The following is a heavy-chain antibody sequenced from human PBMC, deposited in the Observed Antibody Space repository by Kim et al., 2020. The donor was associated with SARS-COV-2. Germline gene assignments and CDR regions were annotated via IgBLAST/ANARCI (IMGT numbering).Heavy chain of an antibody. CDR3: ARDRIGYCSSTSCSLHFDY. V-gene: IGHV4-59*01. CDR2: TYYSGST. J-gene: IGHJ4*02. CDR1: GGSISSYS. Sequence: SETLSLTCTVSGGSISSYSWSWIRQPPGKGLEWIGYTYYSGSTNYNPSLKSRVTISVGTSKNQFSLKLSSVTAADAAVYYCARDRIGYCSSTSCSLHFDYWGQGTLVSVSS. D-gene: IGHD2-2*01.